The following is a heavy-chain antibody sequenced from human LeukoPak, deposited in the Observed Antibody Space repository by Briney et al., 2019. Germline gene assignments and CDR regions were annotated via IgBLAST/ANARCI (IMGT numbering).Heavy chain of an antibody. CDR3: ARWEEPLGSFDY. V-gene: IGHV3-66*01. CDR2: IYSGGST. Sequence: GGSLRLSCAVSGFTFSSNYMSWVRQAPGKGLEWVSVIYSGGSTYYSDSVKGRFTISRDNSKNTLYLQMNSLRAEDTAVYYCARWEEPLGSFDYWGQGTLVTVSS. J-gene: IGHJ4*02. CDR1: GFTFSSNY. D-gene: IGHD1-26*01.